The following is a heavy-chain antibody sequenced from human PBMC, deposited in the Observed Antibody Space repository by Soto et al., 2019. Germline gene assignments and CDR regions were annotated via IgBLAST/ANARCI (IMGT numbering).Heavy chain of an antibody. CDR2: VYYNGNT. Sequence: SETLSLTCTVSSGSISSTIYSWDWIRQPPGKGLEWIGNVYYNGNTYYNASLKSRLTISVDTSNNQFSLKVKSVTAADTAVYFCARLSGSYNDRYFDNRGQGTLVTVSS. CDR1: SGSISSTIYS. J-gene: IGHJ4*02. CDR3: ARLSGSYNDRYFDN. V-gene: IGHV4-39*01. D-gene: IGHD1-26*01.